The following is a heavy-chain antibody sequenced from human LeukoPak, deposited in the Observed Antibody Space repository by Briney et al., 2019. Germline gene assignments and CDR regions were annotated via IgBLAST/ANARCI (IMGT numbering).Heavy chain of an antibody. CDR3: TTDAYH. CDR1: GFTFSMYA. Sequence: PGGSLRLSCAASGFTFSMYAMHWVRQAPGKGLEYVSAISSDGGSTYYANSVKGRFTISRDNSKNTLYLQMGSLRAEDTAVYYCTTDAYHWGQGTVVTVSS. J-gene: IGHJ5*02. V-gene: IGHV3-64*01. CDR2: ISSDGGST.